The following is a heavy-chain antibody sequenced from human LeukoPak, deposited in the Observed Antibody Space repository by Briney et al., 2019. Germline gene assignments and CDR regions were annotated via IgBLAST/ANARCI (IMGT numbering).Heavy chain of an antibody. J-gene: IGHJ4*02. CDR2: IIPIFGTA. Sequence: SVKVSCKASGYTFTSYGISWVRQAPGQGLEWMGGIIPIFGTANYAQKFQGRVTITADESTSTAYMELSSLRSEDTAVYYCARKEIAAAELGGFDYWGQGTLVTVSS. CDR3: ARKEIAAAELGGFDY. CDR1: GYTFTSYG. V-gene: IGHV1-69*13. D-gene: IGHD6-13*01.